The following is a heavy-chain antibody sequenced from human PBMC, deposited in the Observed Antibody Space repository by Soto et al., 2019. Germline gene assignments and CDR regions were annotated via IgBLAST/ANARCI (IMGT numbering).Heavy chain of an antibody. V-gene: IGHV4-59*01. Sequence: PSETLSLTCTVSCGSISSYYWSWIRQPPGKGLEWIGYIYYSGSTNYNPSLKSRVTISVDTSKNQFSLKLSSVTAADTAVYYCARAWFGELLFPLDVWGQGTTVTVSS. CDR2: IYYSGST. J-gene: IGHJ6*02. D-gene: IGHD3-10*01. CDR1: CGSISSYY. CDR3: ARAWFGELLFPLDV.